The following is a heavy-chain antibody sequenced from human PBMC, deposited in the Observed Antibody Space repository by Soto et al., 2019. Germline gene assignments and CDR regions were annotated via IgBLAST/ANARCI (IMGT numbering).Heavy chain of an antibody. CDR2: IIPIFGTA. J-gene: IGHJ5*02. V-gene: IGHV1-69*13. CDR3: TRDPYYYDSSGYCP. D-gene: IGHD3-22*01. Sequence: SVKVSCKASGGTFSSYAISWLRQAPGQGLEWMGGIIPIFGTANYAQKFQGRVTITADESTSTAYMELSSLRSEDTAVYYCTRDPYYYDSSGYCPWGQGTLVTVS. CDR1: GGTFSSYA.